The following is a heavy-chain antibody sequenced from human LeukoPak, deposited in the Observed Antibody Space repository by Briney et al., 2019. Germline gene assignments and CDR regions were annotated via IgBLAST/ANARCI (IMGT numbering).Heavy chain of an antibody. Sequence: PGRSLRPSCAASGFTFSSYGMHWVRQAPGKGLEWVAVIWYDGSNKYYADSVKGRFTISRDNSKNTLYLQMNSLRAEDTAVYYCARDSDYYGSGSGPDIWGQGTMVTVSS. V-gene: IGHV3-33*01. CDR3: ARDSDYYGSGSGPDI. CDR1: GFTFSSYG. J-gene: IGHJ3*02. D-gene: IGHD3-10*01. CDR2: IWYDGSNK.